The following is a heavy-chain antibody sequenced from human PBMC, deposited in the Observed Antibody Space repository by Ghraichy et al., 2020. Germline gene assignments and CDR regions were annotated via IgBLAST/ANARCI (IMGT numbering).Heavy chain of an antibody. CDR2: VYYTGNT. CDR3: VRLVNGCPADS. CDR1: GDSITGPSYH. V-gene: IGHV4-39*01. J-gene: IGHJ4*02. Sequence: ESLNISCSVSGDSITGPSYHWGWIRQPPGKGLEWIASVYYTGNTYYSPSLRSRATIAVDTSKNQFSLKLISVTAADTAVYFCVRLVNGCPADSWGQGTLVTVSS. D-gene: IGHD1-1*01.